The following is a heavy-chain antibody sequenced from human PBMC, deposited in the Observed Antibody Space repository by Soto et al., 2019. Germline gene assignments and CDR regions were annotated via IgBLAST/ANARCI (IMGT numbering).Heavy chain of an antibody. CDR1: GFTFSSYG. Sequence: QVQLLESGGGVVQPGRSLRLSCAASGFTFSSYGIHWVRQAPGRGLEWVAVISSDGSKIYYAESVKGRLTISRDNSKNTLYLQMNSLRAEDMAVYYCAKGGDFYGMDVWGQGTTVTVSS. CDR2: ISSDGSKI. V-gene: IGHV3-30*18. CDR3: AKGGDFYGMDV. D-gene: IGHD2-15*01. J-gene: IGHJ6*02.